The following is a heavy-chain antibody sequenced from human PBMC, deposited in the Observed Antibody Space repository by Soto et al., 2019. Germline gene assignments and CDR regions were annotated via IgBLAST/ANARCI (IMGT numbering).Heavy chain of an antibody. J-gene: IGHJ2*01. CDR3: ARDYDVNTAVDYWYFDL. CDR1: GGSITNHY. Sequence: QVQLQESGPRLVTPSETLTLTCSLSGGSITNHYWGWIRQPPGKGLEFIGRIYPSGRAHYNPSLQSRVTMSVDTSKNQFSLKVKSVTAADTAIYYCARDYDVNTAVDYWYFDLWGRGTLVTVSS. V-gene: IGHV4-4*07. CDR2: IYPSGRA. D-gene: IGHD5-18*01.